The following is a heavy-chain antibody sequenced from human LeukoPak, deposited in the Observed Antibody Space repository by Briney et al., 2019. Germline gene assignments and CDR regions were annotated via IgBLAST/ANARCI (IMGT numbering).Heavy chain of an antibody. D-gene: IGHD2-15*01. CDR2: IIPIFGTA. Sequence: SVKVSCKASGYTFTGYYMHWVRQAPGQGLEWMGGIIPIFGTANYAQKFQGRVTITADESTSTAYMELSSLRSEDTAVYYCAAESGVAAYFDYWGQGTLVTVSS. CDR3: AAESGVAAYFDY. V-gene: IGHV1-69*13. CDR1: GYTFTGYY. J-gene: IGHJ4*02.